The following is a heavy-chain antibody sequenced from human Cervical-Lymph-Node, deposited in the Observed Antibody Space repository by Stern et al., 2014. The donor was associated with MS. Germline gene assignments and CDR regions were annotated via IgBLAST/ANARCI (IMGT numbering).Heavy chain of an antibody. D-gene: IGHD3-3*01. J-gene: IGHJ4*02. CDR3: ARTYYDFWSGYSFDY. CDR2: IFSNDEK. V-gene: IGHV2-26*01. Sequence: QVTLKESGPVLVKPTETLTLTCTVSGFSLSNARMGVSWIRQPPGKALEWLAPIFSNDEKSYSTSLKSRLTISKDTSKSQVVLTMTNMDPVDTATYYCARTYYDFWSGYSFDYWGQGTLVTVSS. CDR1: GFSLSNARMG.